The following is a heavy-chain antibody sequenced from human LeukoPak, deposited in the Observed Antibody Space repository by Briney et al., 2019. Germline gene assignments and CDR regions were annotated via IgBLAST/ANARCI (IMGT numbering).Heavy chain of an antibody. V-gene: IGHV4-31*03. J-gene: IGHJ4*02. CDR1: GRSISSGGYY. Sequence: SQTLSLTCTVSGRSISSGGYYWSWVRQHPGKGLEWIVYIYDSGSSYDNPSLKCRVTISVDTSKNQFSLRLTSVTAADTAVYYCARHGSRAVAGYFDYWGQGTLVTVSS. CDR3: ARHGSRAVAGYFDY. CDR2: IYDSGSS. D-gene: IGHD6-19*01.